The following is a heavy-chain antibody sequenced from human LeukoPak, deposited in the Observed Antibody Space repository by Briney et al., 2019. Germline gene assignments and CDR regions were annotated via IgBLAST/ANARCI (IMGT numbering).Heavy chain of an antibody. CDR3: ASRLLEWSNFDY. CDR1: GFTFSSYA. D-gene: IGHD3-3*01. V-gene: IGHV3-23*01. Sequence: PGGSLRLSCAASGFTFSSYALSGVRQAPGKGLEWVSAISGNGGSTYYADSVKGRFTISRDNSKNTLYLQMNSLRAEDTAVYYCASRLLEWSNFDYWGQGTLVTVSS. J-gene: IGHJ4*02. CDR2: ISGNGGST.